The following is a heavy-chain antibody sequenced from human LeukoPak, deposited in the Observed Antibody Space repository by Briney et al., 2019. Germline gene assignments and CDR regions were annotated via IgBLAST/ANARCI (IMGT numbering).Heavy chain of an antibody. V-gene: IGHV3-23*01. D-gene: IGHD6-19*01. Sequence: GGSLRLSCAASGFTFSSYAMSWVRQAPGKGLECVSAISGSGDSTYYADSVKGRFTISRDNSKNTLYLQMNSLRAEDTAVYYCAKRSWQWLDKGYFDSWGQGTLVTVSS. CDR3: AKRSWQWLDKGYFDS. J-gene: IGHJ4*02. CDR1: GFTFSSYA. CDR2: ISGSGDST.